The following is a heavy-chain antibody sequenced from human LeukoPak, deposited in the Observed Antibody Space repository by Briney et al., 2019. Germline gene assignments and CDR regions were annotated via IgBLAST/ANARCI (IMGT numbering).Heavy chain of an antibody. CDR2: IYYSGRT. J-gene: IGHJ4*02. V-gene: IGHV4-59*01. Sequence: SETLSLTCTVSGGAISSYYWSWIRQPPGKGLEWIGYIYYSGRTNYNPSLKSRVTISVDTSKNQFSLKLSSVTAADTAVYYCAVERSGSYFDYWGQGTLVTVSS. CDR3: AVERSGSYFDY. D-gene: IGHD1-26*01. CDR1: GGAISSYY.